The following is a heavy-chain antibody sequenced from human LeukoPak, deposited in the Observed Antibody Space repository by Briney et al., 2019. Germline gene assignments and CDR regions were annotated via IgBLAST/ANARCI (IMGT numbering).Heavy chain of an antibody. J-gene: IGHJ4*02. Sequence: SETLSLTCTVSGGSISSYYWSWIRQPPGKGLEWIGYIYYSGSTNYNPSLKSRVTISVDTSKNQFSLKLSSVTAADTAVYYCACSYSSGWYYYFDYWGQGTLVTVSS. D-gene: IGHD6-19*01. V-gene: IGHV4-59*08. CDR2: IYYSGST. CDR1: GGSISSYY. CDR3: ACSYSSGWYYYFDY.